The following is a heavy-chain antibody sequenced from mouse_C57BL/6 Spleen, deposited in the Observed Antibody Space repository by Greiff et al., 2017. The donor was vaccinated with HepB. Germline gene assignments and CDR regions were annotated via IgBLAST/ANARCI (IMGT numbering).Heavy chain of an antibody. Sequence: EVQLQQSGPELVKPGASVKMSCKASGYTFTDYNMHWVKQSHGKSLEWIGYINPNNGGTSYNQKFKGKATLTVNKSSSTAYMELRSLTSEDSAVYYCARDYGSSPYYYAMDYWGQRTSVTVSS. CDR1: GYTFTDYN. J-gene: IGHJ4*01. D-gene: IGHD1-1*01. CDR2: INPNNGGT. V-gene: IGHV1-22*01. CDR3: ARDYGSSPYYYAMDY.